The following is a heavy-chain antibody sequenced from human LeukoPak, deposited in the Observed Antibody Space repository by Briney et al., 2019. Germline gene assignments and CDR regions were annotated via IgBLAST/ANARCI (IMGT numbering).Heavy chain of an antibody. J-gene: IGHJ4*02. CDR2: IKQDGSEK. D-gene: IGHD6-13*01. V-gene: IGHV3-7*01. Sequence: GGSLRLSCVASGFNFRDYTMHWVRQAPGKGLEWVANIKQDGSEKYYVDSVKGRFTISRDNAKNSLYLQMNSLRAEDTAVYYCARSSSSWYGGDFDYWGQGTLVTVSS. CDR3: ARSSSSWYGGDFDY. CDR1: GFNFRDYT.